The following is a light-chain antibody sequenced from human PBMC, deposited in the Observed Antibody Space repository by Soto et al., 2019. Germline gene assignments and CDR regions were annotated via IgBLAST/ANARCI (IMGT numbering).Light chain of an antibody. Sequence: EIVMTQSRATLSVSPGERATLSCRASQSVNNKLAWFQQKPAQAPRLRIFGASSRATGIQARFSGSGSGTEFYLTISSLQSEDIAVYYCQHYNNWLWTFCQGTKVEIK. CDR2: GAS. CDR1: QSVNNK. V-gene: IGKV3-15*01. CDR3: QHYNNWLWT. J-gene: IGKJ1*01.